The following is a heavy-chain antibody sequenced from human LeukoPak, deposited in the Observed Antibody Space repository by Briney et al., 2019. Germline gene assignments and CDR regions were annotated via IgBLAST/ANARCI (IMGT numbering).Heavy chain of an antibody. D-gene: IGHD3-9*01. CDR1: GFTVSSNY. J-gene: IGHJ4*02. V-gene: IGHV3-53*04. Sequence: GGSLRLSCAASGFTVSSNYMSWVRQAPGKGLEWVSLIYAGGSTYYADAVKGRFTISRHNSKNTLHLQMNSLRVEDTAVYYCARGGSDILTGFYPSYLDYWGQGTLVTVSS. CDR3: ARGGSDILTGFYPSYLDY. CDR2: IYAGGST.